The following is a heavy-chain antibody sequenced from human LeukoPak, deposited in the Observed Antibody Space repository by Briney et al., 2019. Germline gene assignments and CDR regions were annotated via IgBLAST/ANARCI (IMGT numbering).Heavy chain of an antibody. CDR3: ARGGSGISNAFDI. J-gene: IGHJ3*02. V-gene: IGHV4-59*01. CDR2: LYYSGST. D-gene: IGHD3-10*01. Sequence: PETLTLICRVSGGSISSYYWSWIRQPPGKGLEWIGYLYYSGSTNSNPSLKSLVTKSVDTSKNQFSLKLRSVTAADTAVYYCARGGSGISNAFDIWGRGTIDTVSS. CDR1: GGSISSYY.